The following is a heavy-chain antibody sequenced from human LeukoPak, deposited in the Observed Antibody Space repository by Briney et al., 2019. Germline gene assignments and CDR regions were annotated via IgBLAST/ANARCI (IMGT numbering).Heavy chain of an antibody. CDR2: IYYTGTT. CDR3: ARLPLRSHFDY. V-gene: IGHV4-59*08. J-gene: IGHJ4*02. Sequence: SETLSLTCTVSGGSISSYYWSWIRQPPGKGLEWIGYIYYTGTTNYDPSLKSRVTISVDTSKKQLSLKLSSVTAADTAVYYCARLPLRSHFDYWGQGTLVTVSS. CDR1: GGSISSYY.